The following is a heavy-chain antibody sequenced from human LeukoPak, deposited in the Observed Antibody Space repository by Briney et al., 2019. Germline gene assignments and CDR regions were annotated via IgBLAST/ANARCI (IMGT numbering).Heavy chain of an antibody. J-gene: IGHJ6*02. CDR3: AKAGGSSLAKYGMDV. CDR1: GFTFGSYS. V-gene: IGHV3-23*01. Sequence: GGSLRLSCAAAGFTFGSYSVTWVRQAPGKGLEWVAVISDSGASTFYADSVKGRFTISRDNSKNTLYLQMNSLRAEDTAVYYCAKAGGSSLAKYGMDVWGQGTTVTVSS. CDR2: ISDSGAST. D-gene: IGHD2-15*01.